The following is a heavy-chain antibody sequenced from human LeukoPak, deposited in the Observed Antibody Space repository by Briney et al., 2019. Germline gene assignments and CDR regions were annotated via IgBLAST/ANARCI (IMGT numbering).Heavy chain of an antibody. CDR1: GFIVSSNY. D-gene: IGHD2-2*01. Sequence: PGGSLRLSCTGSGFIVSSNYMSWVRQAPGKGLEWVSVIYSGGSTYYADSVKGRFTISRDNSKNTLYLQMNSLRAEDTAVYYCARARPDQYYFDYWGQGTLVTVSS. V-gene: IGHV3-66*01. CDR3: ARARPDQYYFDY. J-gene: IGHJ4*02. CDR2: IYSGGST.